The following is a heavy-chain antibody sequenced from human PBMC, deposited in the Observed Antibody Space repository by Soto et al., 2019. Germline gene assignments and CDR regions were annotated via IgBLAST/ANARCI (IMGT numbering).Heavy chain of an antibody. V-gene: IGHV4-31*03. CDR1: GDSISRGGFF. CDR3: ARGAMLRGPGYYYALDV. CDR2: ISYSGST. Sequence: QVQLQESGPGLVKPSQTLSLICTVSGDSISRGGFFWSWIRQHPGEGLEWIGYISYSGSTYYNASLKSRVNVSADTSKNHLSLTLGSVTAPDTAVYYCARGAMLRGPGYYYALDVWGQGTTVTVSS. J-gene: IGHJ6*02. D-gene: IGHD3-10*01.